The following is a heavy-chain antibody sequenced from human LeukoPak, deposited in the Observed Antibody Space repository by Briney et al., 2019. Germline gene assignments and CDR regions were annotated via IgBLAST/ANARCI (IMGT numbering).Heavy chain of an antibody. V-gene: IGHV1-2*02. CDR1: GYTFTGYY. CDR3: ARDSGSFRFGWFDP. Sequence: ASVKVSCKASGYTFTGYYMHWVRQAPGQGLEWMGWINPNSGGTNYAQKFQGRVTMTRDTSISTAYMELSRLRSDDTAVYYCARDSGSFRFGWFDPWGQGTLVTVSS. D-gene: IGHD1-26*01. J-gene: IGHJ5*02. CDR2: INPNSGGT.